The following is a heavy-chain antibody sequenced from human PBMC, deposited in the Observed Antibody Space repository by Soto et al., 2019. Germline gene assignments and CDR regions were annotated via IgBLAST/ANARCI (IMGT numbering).Heavy chain of an antibody. CDR1: GYTFTGYY. D-gene: IGHD1-26*01. V-gene: IGHV1-2*04. Sequence: ASVEVSCKASGYTFTGYYMHWVRQAPGQGLEWMGWINPNSGGTNYAQKFQGWVTMTRDTSISTAYMELSRLRSDDTAVYYCARSSIVGALVDYWGQGTLVTVSS. J-gene: IGHJ4*02. CDR2: INPNSGGT. CDR3: ARSSIVGALVDY.